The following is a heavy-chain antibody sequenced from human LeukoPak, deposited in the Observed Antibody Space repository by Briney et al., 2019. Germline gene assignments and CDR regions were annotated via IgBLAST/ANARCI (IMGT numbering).Heavy chain of an antibody. V-gene: IGHV3-9*01. J-gene: IGHJ3*02. D-gene: IGHD3-22*01. CDR2: ITWNSGTI. CDR1: GFTFDDYA. CDR3: AKSRRGSGYFAFDI. Sequence: GGSLRLSCAASGFTFDDYAMHWVWQAPAKGLEWVSGITWNSGTIGYADSVKGRFTISRDNAKNSLYLQMNSLRAEDTALYHCAKSRRGSGYFAFDIWGQGTVVTVSS.